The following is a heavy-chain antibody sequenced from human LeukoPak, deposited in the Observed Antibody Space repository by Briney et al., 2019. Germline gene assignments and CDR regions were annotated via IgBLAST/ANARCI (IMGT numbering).Heavy chain of an antibody. CDR2: IYSGGST. CDR1: GFTVSSNY. Sequence: GGSLRLSCAASGFTVSSNYMSWVRQAPGKGLEWVSVIYSGGSTYYADSVKGRFTISRDNSKNTLYLQMNSLRAEDTAVYYCASGAVARSYYFDYWGQGTLVTVSS. V-gene: IGHV3-53*01. D-gene: IGHD6-19*01. CDR3: ASGAVARSYYFDY. J-gene: IGHJ4*02.